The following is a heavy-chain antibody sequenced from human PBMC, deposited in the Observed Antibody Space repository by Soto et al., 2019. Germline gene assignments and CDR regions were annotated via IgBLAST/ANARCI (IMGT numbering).Heavy chain of an antibody. D-gene: IGHD2-15*01. Sequence: QVQLQESGPGLVKPSQTLSLTCTVSGGSISSGDYYWSWIRQPPGKGLEWIGYIYYSGSTYYNPSLQSRVTISVDTSKNQFSLKLSSVTAADTAVYYCARELGYCSGGSCYFDYWGQGTLVTVSS. CDR2: IYYSGST. J-gene: IGHJ4*02. CDR3: ARELGYCSGGSCYFDY. V-gene: IGHV4-30-4*01. CDR1: GGSISSGDYY.